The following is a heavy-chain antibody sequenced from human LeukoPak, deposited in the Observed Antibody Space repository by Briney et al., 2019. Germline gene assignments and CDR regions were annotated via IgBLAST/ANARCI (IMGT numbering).Heavy chain of an antibody. D-gene: IGHD7-27*01. CDR2: INHSGST. J-gene: IGHJ4*02. CDR1: GGSFSGYY. CDR3: ASRKLGNDY. Sequence: SETLPLTCAVYGGSFSGYYWSWIRQPPGKGLEWIGEINHSGSTNYNPSLKSRVTISVDTSKNQFSLNLSSVTAADTAVYYCASRKLGNDYWGQGTLVTVSS. V-gene: IGHV4-34*01.